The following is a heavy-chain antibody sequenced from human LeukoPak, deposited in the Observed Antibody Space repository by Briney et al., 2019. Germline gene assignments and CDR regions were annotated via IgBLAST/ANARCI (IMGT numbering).Heavy chain of an antibody. CDR3: ARDGWF. CDR1: GFTFSSYA. V-gene: IGHV3-30-3*01. Sequence: QSGGSLRLSSAASGFTFSSYATHSVRQAPGKGLEWVAVISYDGSNKYYADPVKGRFTISRDNSKNTLYLQMNSLRAEDTAVYYCARDGWFWGQGTLVTVSS. D-gene: IGHD3-10*01. CDR2: ISYDGSNK. J-gene: IGHJ4*02.